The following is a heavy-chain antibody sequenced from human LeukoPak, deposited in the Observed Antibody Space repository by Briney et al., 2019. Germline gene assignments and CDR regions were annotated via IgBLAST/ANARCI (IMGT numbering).Heavy chain of an antibody. CDR3: TRLNDYGDPSFDY. D-gene: IGHD4-17*01. V-gene: IGHV3-73*01. Sequence: GGSLRLSCVASGLTFSGSAMHWVRQASGKGLEWVGRIRSKGISYATAYAASVRGRFTISRDDSENTAYLQMNSLNTEDTAVYYCTRLNDYGDPSFDYWGQGTLVTVSS. CDR1: GLTFSGSA. J-gene: IGHJ4*02. CDR2: IRSKGISYAT.